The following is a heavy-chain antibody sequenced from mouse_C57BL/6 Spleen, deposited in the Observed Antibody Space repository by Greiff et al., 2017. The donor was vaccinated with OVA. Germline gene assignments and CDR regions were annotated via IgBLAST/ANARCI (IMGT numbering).Heavy chain of an antibody. D-gene: IGHD1-1*01. CDR2: IYPGDGDT. Sequence: VQLQQSGAELVKPGASVKISCKASGYAFSSYWMNWVKQRPGKGLEWIGQIYPGDGDTNYNGKFKGKATLTADKSSSTAYMQLSSLTSEDSAVYFCARQDYGSSHWYFDVWGTGTTVTVSS. CDR1: GYAFSSYW. J-gene: IGHJ1*03. V-gene: IGHV1-80*01. CDR3: ARQDYGSSHWYFDV.